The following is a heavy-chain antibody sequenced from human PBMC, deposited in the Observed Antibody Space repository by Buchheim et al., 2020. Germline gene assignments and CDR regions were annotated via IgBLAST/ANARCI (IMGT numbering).Heavy chain of an antibody. CDR3: ASGSDYGDRRGLDY. D-gene: IGHD4-17*01. CDR1: GGSISSGSYY. V-gene: IGHV4-61*02. Sequence: QVQLQESGPGLVKPSQTLSLTCTVSGGSISSGSYYWSWIRQPAGKGLEWIGRAYYSGSTDYNPSLKSRVTISVDTSENQFSLTLSSVTAADTAVYFCASGSDYGDRRGLDYWGQGTL. CDR2: AYYSGST. J-gene: IGHJ4*02.